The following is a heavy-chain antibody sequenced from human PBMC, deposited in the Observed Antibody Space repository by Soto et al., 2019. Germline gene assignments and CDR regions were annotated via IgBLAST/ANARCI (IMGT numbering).Heavy chain of an antibody. Sequence: GGALRLSCAASGFTFTQFGMHLVRQAPGKGLEGVAVIWYDGSHKYYADSVKGRFTISRDNSKNTVSLHMVILGAEDTAMYYCAAGEPPRYRGRGTLVTVS. V-gene: IGHV3-33*03. D-gene: IGHD6-6*01. CDR3: AAGEPPRY. CDR1: GFTFTQFG. CDR2: IWYDGSHK. J-gene: IGHJ4*02.